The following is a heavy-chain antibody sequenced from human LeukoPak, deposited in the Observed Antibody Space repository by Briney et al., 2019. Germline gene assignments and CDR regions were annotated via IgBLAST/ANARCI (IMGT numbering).Heavy chain of an antibody. D-gene: IGHD6-19*01. CDR2: INAGNGNT. CDR1: GYTFTSYA. J-gene: IGHJ4*02. V-gene: IGHV1-3*01. CDR3: AREMRKRIAVAGPFDY. Sequence: ASVKVSCKASGYTFTSYAMHWVRQAPGQRLEWMGWINAGNGNTKYSQKFQGRVTITRDTSASTAYMELSSLRSEDTAVYYCAREMRKRIAVAGPFDYWGQGTLVTVSS.